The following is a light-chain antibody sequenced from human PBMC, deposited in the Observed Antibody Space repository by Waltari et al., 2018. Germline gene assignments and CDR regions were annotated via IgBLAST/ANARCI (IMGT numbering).Light chain of an antibody. CDR3: ASWDDSHYV. CDR2: RNN. J-gene: IGLJ1*01. Sequence: QSVLTQPPSVSGTPGQRVSLSCSGSVAHLGSHSLYWYQHLPGTAPKLLLYRNNQRPSGVPDRFSASKYGTSASLAISGLRSEDEAVYYCASWDDSHYVFGSGTEVTVL. V-gene: IGLV1-47*01. CDR1: VAHLGSHS.